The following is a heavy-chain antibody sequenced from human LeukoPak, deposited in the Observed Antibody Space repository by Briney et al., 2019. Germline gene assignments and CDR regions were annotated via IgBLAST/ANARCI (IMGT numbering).Heavy chain of an antibody. J-gene: IGHJ4*02. Sequence: SETLSLTCAVSGGSVSSGGYAWSWIRQPPGKGLEWIGYIYYRGMTYFNPSLKSRVSISVDTSKNQFSLKLTSVTAADTAVYYCVRGDYSSGWHLDYWGQGTLVTVSS. V-gene: IGHV4-30-4*07. D-gene: IGHD6-19*01. CDR1: GGSVSSGGYA. CDR3: VRGDYSSGWHLDY. CDR2: IYYRGMT.